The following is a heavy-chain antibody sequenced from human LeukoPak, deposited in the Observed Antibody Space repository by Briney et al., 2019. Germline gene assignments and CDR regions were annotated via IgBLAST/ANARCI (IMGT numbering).Heavy chain of an antibody. CDR2: IYYRGTT. D-gene: IGHD3-10*01. V-gene: IGHV4-59*01. J-gene: IGHJ4*02. CDR3: ARDFRGLISY. CDR1: GGSLTSYY. Sequence: SETLSLTCTVSGGSLTSYYWSWIRQPPGKGLEWIGYIYYRGTTNYDPSLRSRVTISVETSKNQFSLKLSSVTAADTAVYYCARDFRGLISYWGQGTLVTVSS.